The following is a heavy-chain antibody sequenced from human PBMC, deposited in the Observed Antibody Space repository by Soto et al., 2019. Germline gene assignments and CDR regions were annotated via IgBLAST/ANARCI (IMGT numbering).Heavy chain of an antibody. CDR3: AKDYGPSRFLRGYYFDY. Sequence: GGSLRLSCAASGFPFSSYAMTWVRQAPGKGLEWVSSISVSGSSTYYAESVKGRFTISRDNSKNTLYLQMNSLRAEDTAVYYCAKDYGPSRFLRGYYFDYWGQGTLVTVSS. D-gene: IGHD3-3*01. CDR2: ISVSGSST. V-gene: IGHV3-23*01. J-gene: IGHJ4*02. CDR1: GFPFSSYA.